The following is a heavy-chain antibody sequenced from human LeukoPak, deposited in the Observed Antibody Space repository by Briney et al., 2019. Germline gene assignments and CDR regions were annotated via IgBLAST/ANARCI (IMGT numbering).Heavy chain of an antibody. V-gene: IGHV3-7*01. CDR1: GFTFSTYW. D-gene: IGHD3-10*01. CDR3: AWSRGSGGPFDF. J-gene: IGHJ4*02. Sequence: GGSLRLSCAASGFTFSTYWMSWVRQAPGKGLEWVANIKLDGSERYYVDSVRGRFTTSRDYSKNSLDLQMSSLRAEDTAVYYCAWSRGSGGPFDFWGQGTLVTVSS. CDR2: IKLDGSER.